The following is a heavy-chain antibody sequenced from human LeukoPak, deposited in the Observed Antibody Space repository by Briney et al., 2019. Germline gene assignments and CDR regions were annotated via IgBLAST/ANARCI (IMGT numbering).Heavy chain of an antibody. J-gene: IGHJ4*02. D-gene: IGHD4-23*01. CDR1: GFTFNNYW. CDR2: IDSDGSNT. CDR3: ARDDYGGYYFDH. V-gene: IGHV3-74*01. Sequence: GGSLRLSCAASGFTFNNYWMHWVRQAPGKGLVWVSRIDSDGSNTNYADSVKGRFTVSRDNAKNTLYLQMNSLRAEDTAVYYCARDDYGGYYFDHWGQGTLVTVSS.